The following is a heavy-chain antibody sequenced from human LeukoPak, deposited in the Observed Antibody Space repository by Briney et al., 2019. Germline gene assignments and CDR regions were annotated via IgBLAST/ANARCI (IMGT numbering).Heavy chain of an antibody. CDR1: XXTXXXXX. CDR3: ARDRYSSGWYNLHKDYFDY. Sequence: SVKVSCKASXXTXXXXXXXWXRQAPGXXXXXXXXXXXXFGTANYAQKFQGRVTITADESTSTAYMELSSLRSEDTAVYYCARDRYSSGWYNLHKDYFDYWGQGTLVTVSS. D-gene: IGHD6-19*01. J-gene: IGHJ4*02. CDR2: XXXXFGTA. V-gene: IGHV1-69*01.